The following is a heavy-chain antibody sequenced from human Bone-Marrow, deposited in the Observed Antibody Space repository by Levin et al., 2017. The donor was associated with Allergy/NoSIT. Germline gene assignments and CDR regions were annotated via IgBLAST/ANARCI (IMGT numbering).Heavy chain of an antibody. V-gene: IGHV4-39*01. CDR2: IYYSEST. D-gene: IGHD4-23*01. CDR1: GASISTNNYY. J-gene: IGHJ6*02. Sequence: SQTLSLTCTVSGASISTNNYYWGWFRQPPGTGLEWIGSIYYSESTYYTPSLKSRVTISVDTSKNQFSLKVRSVTAADTAVYYCGGHAAVQDYGGEKYRGAMDVWGQGTTVTVSS. CDR3: GGHAAVQDYGGEKYRGAMDV.